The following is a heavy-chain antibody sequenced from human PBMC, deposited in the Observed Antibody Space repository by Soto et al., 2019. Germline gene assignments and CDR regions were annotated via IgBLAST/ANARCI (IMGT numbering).Heavy chain of an antibody. V-gene: IGHV3-23*01. J-gene: IGHJ4*02. D-gene: IGHD3-22*01. CDR1: GFTFAGYA. CDR2: VSGSGGST. Sequence: EVQLLESGGGLVQPGGSLRLSCAASGFTFAGYAMSWVRQAPGKGLEWVADVSGSGGSTYYADSVKGRFTISRDNSKNTLYLQMNSLRAEDTAVYYCAKDENYDSSGYYYSGFSDHWGQGTLVTVSS. CDR3: AKDENYDSSGYYYSGFSDH.